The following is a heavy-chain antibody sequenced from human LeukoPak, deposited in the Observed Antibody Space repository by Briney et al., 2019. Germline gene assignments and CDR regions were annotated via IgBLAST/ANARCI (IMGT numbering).Heavy chain of an antibody. CDR2: VSYSGST. J-gene: IGHJ4*02. CDR1: GFTFSSHW. D-gene: IGHD5-18*01. Sequence: SGGSLRLSCVVSGFTFSSHWMSWVRQPPGKGLEWIGYVSYSGSTDYNPSLKSRVIISIDTSKNQFSLRLSSVTAADTAVYYCARENDRYGRIDYWGQGTQVTVSS. V-gene: IGHV4-59*11. CDR3: ARENDRYGRIDY.